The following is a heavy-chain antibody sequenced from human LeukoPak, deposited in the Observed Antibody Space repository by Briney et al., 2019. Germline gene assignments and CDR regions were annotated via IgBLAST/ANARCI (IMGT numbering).Heavy chain of an antibody. CDR3: ARVWGDAFDI. J-gene: IGHJ3*02. CDR2: IYYSGST. Sequence: PSETLSLTCTVSGGSISSYYWSWVRRPPGKGLEWIGYIYYSGSTNYNPSLKSRVTISVDTSKNQFSLKLSSVTAADTAVYYCARVWGDAFDIWGQGTMVTVSS. V-gene: IGHV4-59*01. CDR1: GGSISSYY. D-gene: IGHD3-16*01.